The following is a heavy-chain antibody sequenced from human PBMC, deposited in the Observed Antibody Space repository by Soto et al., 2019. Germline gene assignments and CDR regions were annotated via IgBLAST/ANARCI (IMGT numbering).Heavy chain of an antibody. Sequence: SVKVSCKASGGTFSSYTISWVRQAPGQGLEWMGRIIPILGIANYAQKFQGRVTITADKSTSTAYMELSSLRSEDTAVYYCARDFFYYYGSGSSYYYYYGMDVWGQGTTVTVSS. V-gene: IGHV1-69*04. J-gene: IGHJ6*02. CDR3: ARDFFYYYGSGSSYYYYYGMDV. CDR2: IIPILGIA. D-gene: IGHD3-10*01. CDR1: GGTFSSYT.